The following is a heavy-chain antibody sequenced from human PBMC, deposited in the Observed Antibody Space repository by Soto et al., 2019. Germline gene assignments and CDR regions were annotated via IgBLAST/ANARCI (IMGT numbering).Heavy chain of an antibody. Sequence: QVQLVQSGAEVKKPGSSVKVSCRASGGTSSFAINWVRQAPGQGLEWMGGIIPVFGTTKYAQKFLGRITINADKSSYTAYMELSSLRSEDTAVYYCESKNDYDSSGYPYYFDYWGQGTLVTVAS. D-gene: IGHD3-22*01. CDR3: ESKNDYDSSGYPYYFDY. J-gene: IGHJ4*02. CDR2: IIPVFGTT. CDR1: GGTSSFA. V-gene: IGHV1-69*06.